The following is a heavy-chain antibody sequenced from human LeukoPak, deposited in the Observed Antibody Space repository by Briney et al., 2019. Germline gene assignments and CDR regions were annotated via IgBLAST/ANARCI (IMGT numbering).Heavy chain of an antibody. CDR1: GCSFNSGSYS. CDR2: IYYTGST. J-gene: IGHJ4*02. V-gene: IGHV4-61*01. Sequence: PSETLTLTCTVSGCSFNSGSYSWSWIRQPPGKGLEWNGYIYYTGSTYYNSSLKSRVTISLSSCKNQFTLIMGWTTMSDTAVYYCSEEDGYSQADYWGQGTLVTVSS. CDR3: SEEDGYSQADY. D-gene: IGHD5-24*01.